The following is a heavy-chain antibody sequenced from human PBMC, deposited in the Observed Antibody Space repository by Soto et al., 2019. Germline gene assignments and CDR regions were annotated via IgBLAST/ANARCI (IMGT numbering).Heavy chain of an antibody. CDR2: IHPDGAT. D-gene: IGHD6-19*01. V-gene: IGHV3-53*02. J-gene: IGHJ5*02. Sequence: EVLLVETGGALIQPGGSLRLSCAASGFDVSYNYMSWVRQAPGKGLEWLSIIHPDGATYYAVSVKGRFTISRDNSKNKVHLQMNDLRGDDTAVYYCGSIAVAEGFDPWGQGTLVTVSS. CDR1: GFDVSYNY. CDR3: GSIAVAEGFDP.